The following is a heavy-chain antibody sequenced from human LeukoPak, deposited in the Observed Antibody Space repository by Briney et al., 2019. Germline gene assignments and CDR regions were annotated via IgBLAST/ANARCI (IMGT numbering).Heavy chain of an antibody. J-gene: IGHJ4*02. CDR1: GYTFTSYD. Sequence: GASVKVSCKASGYTFTSYDINWVRQATGQGLEWMGWMNPNSGNTGNAQKFQGRVTMTRNTSISTAYMELSSLRSEDTAVYYCARGGYDSSGYYSFDYWGQGTLVTVSS. CDR2: MNPNSGNT. CDR3: ARGGYDSSGYYSFDY. D-gene: IGHD3-22*01. V-gene: IGHV1-8*01.